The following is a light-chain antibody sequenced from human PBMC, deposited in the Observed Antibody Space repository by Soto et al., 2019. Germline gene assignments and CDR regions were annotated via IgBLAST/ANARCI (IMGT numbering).Light chain of an antibody. CDR1: SSNIGAGYD. V-gene: IGLV1-40*01. Sequence: QSVLTQPPSVSGAPGQRVTISCTGSSSNIGAGYDVHWYQQLPGKAPKLLIYGNDNRPSGVPERFSGSKSGTSASLAITGLRADDEADYYCQSYGSSPSVNFVFGTGTKVTVL. J-gene: IGLJ1*01. CDR3: QSYGSSPSVNFV. CDR2: GND.